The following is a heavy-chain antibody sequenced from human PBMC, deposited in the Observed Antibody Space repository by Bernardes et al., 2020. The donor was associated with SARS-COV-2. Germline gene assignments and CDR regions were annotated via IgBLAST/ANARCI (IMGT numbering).Heavy chain of an antibody. J-gene: IGHJ4*02. V-gene: IGHV3-11*06. Sequence: GGSLRLSCAASGFTFSDFYMSWIRQAPGKGLDSISYISSSGSHTNYADSVKGRFTISRDNGKNSLYLQMSSLRTEDTAIYYCARVPKYYYDSSGYFIDYWGQGTLVSVSS. CDR3: ARVPKYYYDSSGYFIDY. CDR1: GFTFSDFY. CDR2: ISSSGSHT. D-gene: IGHD3-22*01.